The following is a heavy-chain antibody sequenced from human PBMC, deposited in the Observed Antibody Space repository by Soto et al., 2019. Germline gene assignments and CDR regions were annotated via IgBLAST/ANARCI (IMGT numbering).Heavy chain of an antibody. CDR3: ARAYGSGSHYYYGMDV. CDR1: GYTFTSYD. V-gene: IGHV1-8*01. D-gene: IGHD3-10*01. CDR2: MNPNSGNT. J-gene: IGHJ6*02. Sequence: ASVKVSCNASGYTFTSYDINWVRQATGQGLEWMGWMNPNSGNTGYAQKFQGRVTMTRNTSISTAYMELSSLRSEDTAVYYCARAYGSGSHYYYGMDVWGQGTTVTVSS.